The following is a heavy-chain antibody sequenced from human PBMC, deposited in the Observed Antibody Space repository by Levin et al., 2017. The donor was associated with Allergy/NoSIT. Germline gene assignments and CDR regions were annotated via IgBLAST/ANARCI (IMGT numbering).Heavy chain of an antibody. CDR1: GGSISSYY. Sequence: SETLSLTCTVSGGSISSYYWSWIRQPPGKGLEWIGYIYYSGSTNYNPSLKSRVTISVDTSKNQFSLKLSSVTAADTAVYYCARASRYYDFWSGYYGNPGWFDPWGQGTLVTVSS. V-gene: IGHV4-59*01. J-gene: IGHJ5*02. CDR2: IYYSGST. CDR3: ARASRYYDFWSGYYGNPGWFDP. D-gene: IGHD3-3*01.